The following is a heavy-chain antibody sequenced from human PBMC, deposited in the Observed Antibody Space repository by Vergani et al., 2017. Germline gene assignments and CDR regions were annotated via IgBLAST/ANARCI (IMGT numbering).Heavy chain of an antibody. Sequence: QVRLQESGPGLVKPSETLSLTCSVSGGSMSGYYWSWIRQPPGKELEWIGYMYHSGSTNYNPSLETLVTISGDTSKNQFSLKLNSVTAADTAVYYCGRVAYFYGLGSRLLDLWGQGILVTVSS. J-gene: IGHJ5*02. CDR2: MYHSGST. V-gene: IGHV4-59*01. D-gene: IGHD3-10*01. CDR1: GGSMSGYY. CDR3: GRVAYFYGLGSRLLDL.